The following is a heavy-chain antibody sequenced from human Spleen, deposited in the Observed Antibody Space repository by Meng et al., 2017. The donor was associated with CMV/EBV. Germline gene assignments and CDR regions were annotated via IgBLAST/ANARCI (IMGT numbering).Heavy chain of an antibody. CDR1: GGTFSSYT. CDR2: IIPILGIA. D-gene: IGHD6-13*01. CDR3: ASTEQLVQVYYYCMDV. J-gene: IGHJ6*02. Sequence: SVKVSCKASGGTFSSYTISWVRQAPGQGLEWMGRIIPILGIANYAQKFQGRVTITADKSTSTAYMELSSLRSEDTAVYYCASTEQLVQVYYYCMDVWGQGTTVTVSS. V-gene: IGHV1-69*02.